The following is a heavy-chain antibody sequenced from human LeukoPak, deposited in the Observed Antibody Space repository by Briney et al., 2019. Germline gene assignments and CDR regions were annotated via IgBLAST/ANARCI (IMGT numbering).Heavy chain of an antibody. D-gene: IGHD6-13*01. CDR3: ARWGKYSSSWYVIVY. CDR1: GYTFTSYG. CDR2: ISAYNGNT. V-gene: IGHV1-18*01. J-gene: IGHJ4*02. Sequence: ASVKVSCKASGYTFTSYGISWVRQAPGQGLEWMGWISAYNGNTNYAQKLQGRVTMTTDTSTSTAYMELRSLRSDDTAVYYCARWGKYSSSWYVIVYWGQGTLVTVSS.